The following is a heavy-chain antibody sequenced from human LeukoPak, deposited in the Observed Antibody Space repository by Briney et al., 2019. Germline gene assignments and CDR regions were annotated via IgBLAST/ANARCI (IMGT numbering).Heavy chain of an antibody. D-gene: IGHD6-19*01. CDR1: GYTFTGYY. Sequence: GASVKVSCMPSGYTFTGYYMHWVRQAPGQGLEWMGWINPNSGGTNYAQKFQGRVTMTRDTSISTAYMELSRLRSDDTAVYYCARDRGPSGWDLDYWGQGTLVTVSS. J-gene: IGHJ4*02. CDR2: INPNSGGT. V-gene: IGHV1-2*02. CDR3: ARDRGPSGWDLDY.